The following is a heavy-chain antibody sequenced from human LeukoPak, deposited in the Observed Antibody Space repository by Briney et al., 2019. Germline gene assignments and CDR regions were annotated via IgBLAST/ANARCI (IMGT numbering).Heavy chain of an antibody. CDR2: IYSGGST. D-gene: IGHD6-19*01. CDR3: AREGSSGQFDY. V-gene: IGHV3-53*01. Sequence: PGGPLRLSCAASGFTVSSNYMSWVRQAPGKGLEWVSVIYSGGSTYYADSVKGRFTISRDNSKNTLYLQMNSLRAEDTAVYYCAREGSSGQFDYWGQGTLVTVSS. J-gene: IGHJ4*02. CDR1: GFTVSSNY.